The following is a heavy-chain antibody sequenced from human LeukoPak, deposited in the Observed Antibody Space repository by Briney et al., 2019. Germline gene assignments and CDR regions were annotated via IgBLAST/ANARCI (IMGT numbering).Heavy chain of an antibody. CDR3: ARGYSSGNWFDP. J-gene: IGHJ5*02. D-gene: IGHD2-15*01. CDR1: AGSISSGYYY. Sequence: PSETMSLTCTVSAGSISSGYYYWSWIRQPPGKGLEWIGYIYYSGSTYYNPSLKSRVTISVDTSKNQFSLKLSSVTAADTAVYYCARGYSSGNWFDPWGQGTLVTVSS. V-gene: IGHV4-30-4*08. CDR2: IYYSGST.